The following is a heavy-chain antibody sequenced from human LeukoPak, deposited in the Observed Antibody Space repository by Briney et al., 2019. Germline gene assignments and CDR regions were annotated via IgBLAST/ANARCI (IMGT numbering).Heavy chain of an antibody. J-gene: IGHJ3*02. Sequence: GGSLRLSCAASGFTFSSCSMNWVRQAPGKGLEWVSSISSSSSYIYYADSVKGRFTISRDNAKHSLYLQMNSLRAEDTAVYYCARDNPYYYDSSGYYQGAFDIWGQGTMVTVSS. CDR1: GFTFSSCS. D-gene: IGHD3-22*01. CDR2: ISSSSSYI. CDR3: ARDNPYYYDSSGYYQGAFDI. V-gene: IGHV3-21*01.